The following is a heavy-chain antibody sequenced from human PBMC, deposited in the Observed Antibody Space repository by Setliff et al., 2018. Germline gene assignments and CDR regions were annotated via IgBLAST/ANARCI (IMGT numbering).Heavy chain of an antibody. V-gene: IGHV3-7*01. CDR3: ASDVYDFRTGQADP. Sequence: PGGSLRLSCTASGLSYINDWVSWVRQAPGKGLEWLASINPHGSEKYYADSVKGRFTISRDNAKNSLSLQMNNLRTEDTAVYYCASDVYDFRTGQADPWGQGTLVTVSS. J-gene: IGHJ5*02. CDR2: INPHGSEK. D-gene: IGHD3-3*01. CDR1: GLSYINDW.